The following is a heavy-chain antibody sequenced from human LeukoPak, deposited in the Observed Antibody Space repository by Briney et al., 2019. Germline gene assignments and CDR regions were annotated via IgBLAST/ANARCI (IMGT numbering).Heavy chain of an antibody. CDR2: ISSSSSTI. V-gene: IGHV3-48*04. J-gene: IGHJ4*02. Sequence: PGGSLRLSCAASGFTFSRDSMNWVRQAPGKGLEWVSYISSSSSTIYYADSVKGRFTISRDNAKNSLFLQMNSLRAEDTAVYYCAREGDGYNSPIDYWGQGTLVTVSS. CDR1: GFTFSRDS. CDR3: AREGDGYNSPIDY. D-gene: IGHD5-24*01.